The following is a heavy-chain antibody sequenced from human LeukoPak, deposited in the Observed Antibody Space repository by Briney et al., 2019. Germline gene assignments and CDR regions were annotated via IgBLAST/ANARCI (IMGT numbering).Heavy chain of an antibody. CDR2: ISSSSNPI. CDR1: GFSFRTYG. CDR3: ARDPGMKRAAACGVL. D-gene: IGHD6-13*01. Sequence: GGSLRLSCAASGFSFRTYGMIWVRQAPEKGLEWISYISSSSNPIHYADSVKGRFTISRDNAKNSLYLQLSSLRDEDTAVYYCARDPGMKRAAACGVLWGQGALVIVSS. V-gene: IGHV3-48*02. J-gene: IGHJ4*02.